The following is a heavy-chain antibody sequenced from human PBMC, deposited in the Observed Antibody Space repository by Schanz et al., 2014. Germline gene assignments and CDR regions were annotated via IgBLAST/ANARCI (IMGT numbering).Heavy chain of an antibody. V-gene: IGHV3-23*04. D-gene: IGHD3-10*01. J-gene: IGHJ3*02. CDR2: ISDSGDTA. CDR3: AKGRFGELSAFDI. Sequence: EVQLVESGGGVVQPGGSLRLSCAASGFSFTTYAMSWVRQAPGKGLEWVSLISDSGDTAYYADSVKGRFTISRDNSKNTLYLQMNSLRAEDTAVYYCAKGRFGELSAFDIWGQGTMVTVSS. CDR1: GFSFTTYA.